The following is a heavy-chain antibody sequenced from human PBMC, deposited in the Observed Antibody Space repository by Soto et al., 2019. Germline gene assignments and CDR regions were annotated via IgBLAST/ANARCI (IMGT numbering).Heavy chain of an antibody. V-gene: IGHV4-34*01. D-gene: IGHD2-15*01. CDR3: ARGTRRYCCGGSCYPKFCYYYGMDV. CDR2: INHSGST. Sequence: SETLSLTCAVYGGSFSGYYWSWIRQPPGKGLEWIGEINHSGSTNYNPSLKSRVTISVDTSKNQFSLKLSSVTAADTAVYYCARGTRRYCCGGSCYPKFCYYYGMDVWGQGTTVTVSS. J-gene: IGHJ6*02. CDR1: GGSFSGYY.